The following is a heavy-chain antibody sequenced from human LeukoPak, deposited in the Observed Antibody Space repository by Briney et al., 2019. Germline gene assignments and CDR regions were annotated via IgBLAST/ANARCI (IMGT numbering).Heavy chain of an antibody. CDR2: ITPLLGTT. V-gene: IGHV1-69*08. CDR3: AMYYYDSSGYRWPGSGDHGMDV. D-gene: IGHD3-22*01. J-gene: IGHJ6*02. CDR1: GGTLCRYP. Sequence: GASVKVSCKASGGTLCRYPVNWVRQAPAQGLQWGGRITPLLGTTNYAQKFQARVTITAYRSTNTVYMSLSGLTSEDTSVYYCAMYYYDSSGYRWPGSGDHGMDVWGQGTTVIVSS.